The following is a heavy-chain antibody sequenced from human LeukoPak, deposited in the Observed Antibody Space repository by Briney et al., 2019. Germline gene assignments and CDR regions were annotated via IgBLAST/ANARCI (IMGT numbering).Heavy chain of an antibody. J-gene: IGHJ6*03. CDR3: ARVTFTAMANWGNYYYYMDV. CDR1: GFTFSSYS. Sequence: GGSLRLSCAASGFTFSSYSMNWVRQAPGKGLEWVSYISSSSSTIYYADSVKGRFTISRDNAKNSLYLQMNSLRAEDTAVYYCARVTFTAMANWGNYYYYMDVWGKGTTVTVSS. CDR2: ISSSSSTI. V-gene: IGHV3-48*01. D-gene: IGHD5-18*01.